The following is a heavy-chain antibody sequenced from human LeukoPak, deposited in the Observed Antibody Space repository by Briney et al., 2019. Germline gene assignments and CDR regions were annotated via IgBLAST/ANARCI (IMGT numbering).Heavy chain of an antibody. CDR1: GYTFTGYY. D-gene: IGHD3-3*01. J-gene: IGHJ6*02. CDR2: INPNSGGT. CDR3: AGSSDVLRFLEWLSEYYYYYGMDV. V-gene: IGHV1-2*02. Sequence: ASVKVSCKASGYTFTGYYMHWVRQAPGQGLEWMGWINPNSGGTNYAQKFQGRVTMTRDTSISTAYMELSRLRSDDTAVYYCAGSSDVLRFLEWLSEYYYYYGMDVWGQGTTVTVSS.